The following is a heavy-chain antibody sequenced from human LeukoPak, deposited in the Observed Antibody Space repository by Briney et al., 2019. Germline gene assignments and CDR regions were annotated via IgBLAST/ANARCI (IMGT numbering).Heavy chain of an antibody. D-gene: IGHD6-6*01. CDR2: INTDGSST. V-gene: IGHV3-74*01. CDR3: ARDYSSSSIRAFDI. J-gene: IGHJ3*02. CDR1: GFTFSSYW. Sequence: GGSLRLSCAASGFTFSSYWMHWVRQAPGKGLVWVSRINTDGSSTNYADSVKGRFTISKDNAKNTLYLQMNSLRAEDTAVYYCARDYSSSSIRAFDIWGQGTMVAVSS.